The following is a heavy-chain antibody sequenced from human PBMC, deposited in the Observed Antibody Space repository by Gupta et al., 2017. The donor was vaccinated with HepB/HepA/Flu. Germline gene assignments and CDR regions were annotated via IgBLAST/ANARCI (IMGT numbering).Heavy chain of an antibody. Sequence: GFTFSTYGMNWVRQAPGKGLEWVSFISGDSGMIFYADSVKGRFTISRDNAKNSVYLQMHSLRDEDTGIYYCASDRYSGTVESVPGDYWGQGTLVTVSS. J-gene: IGHJ4*02. CDR2: ISGDSGMI. CDR3: ASDRYSGTVESVPGDY. D-gene: IGHD4-23*01. CDR1: GFTFSTYG. V-gene: IGHV3-48*02.